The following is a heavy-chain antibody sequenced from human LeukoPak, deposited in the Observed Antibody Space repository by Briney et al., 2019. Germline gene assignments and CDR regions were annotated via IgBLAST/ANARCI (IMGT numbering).Heavy chain of an antibody. Sequence: GESLKISCKGSGYSFTSYWIGWVRQMPGKGLEWMGIIYPGDSDTRYSPSFQGQVTISTDKSISTAYLQWSSLKASDTAMYYCARQGGFTYDSSGLRDYWGQGTLVTVSS. CDR3: ARQGGFTYDSSGLRDY. CDR1: GYSFTSYW. V-gene: IGHV5-51*01. J-gene: IGHJ4*02. CDR2: IYPGDSDT. D-gene: IGHD3-22*01.